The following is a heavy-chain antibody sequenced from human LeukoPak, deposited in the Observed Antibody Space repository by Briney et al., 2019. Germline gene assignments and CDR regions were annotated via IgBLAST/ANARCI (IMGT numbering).Heavy chain of an antibody. Sequence: PSETLSLTCAVYGGSFSGYYWSWIRQPPGRGLEWIGEINHSGSTNYNPSLKSRVTISVDTSKNQFSLKLSSVTAADTAVYYCARVLEGSSGQHWYFDLWGRGTLVTVSS. CDR2: INHSGST. J-gene: IGHJ2*01. CDR1: GGSFSGYY. CDR3: ARVLEGSSGQHWYFDL. D-gene: IGHD6-19*01. V-gene: IGHV4-34*01.